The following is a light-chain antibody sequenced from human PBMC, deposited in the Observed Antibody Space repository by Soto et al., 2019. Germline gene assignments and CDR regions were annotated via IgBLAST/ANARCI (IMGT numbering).Light chain of an antibody. V-gene: IGKV1-17*01. Sequence: DIQMTQSPSSLSASVGDRVTITCRASQGIRNDLDWYQQKPGKAPKRLIYAASSLQSGVPSRFSGSGSGAEFTLTINSLQPEDFATYYCLQHNTFPPTFGQGTKVEIK. CDR1: QGIRND. CDR3: LQHNTFPPT. J-gene: IGKJ1*01. CDR2: AAS.